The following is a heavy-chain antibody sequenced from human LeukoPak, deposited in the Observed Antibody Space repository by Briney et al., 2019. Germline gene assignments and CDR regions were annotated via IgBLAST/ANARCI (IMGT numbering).Heavy chain of an antibody. Sequence: AGGSLRLSCAASGFTFSSYAMSWVRQAPGKGLEWVSAISGSGGSTYYADSVKGRFTISRDNSKNTLYLQMNSLRAEDTAVYYCAKDSRYDTMIVVVISFDYWGQGTLVTVSS. J-gene: IGHJ4*02. V-gene: IGHV3-23*01. CDR1: GFTFSSYA. D-gene: IGHD3-22*01. CDR3: AKDSRYDTMIVVVISFDY. CDR2: ISGSGGST.